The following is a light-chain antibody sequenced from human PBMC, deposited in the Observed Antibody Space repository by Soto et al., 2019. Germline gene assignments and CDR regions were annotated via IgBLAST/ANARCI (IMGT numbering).Light chain of an antibody. V-gene: IGKV3-20*01. CDR1: QSVSNNY. J-gene: IGKJ1*01. Sequence: EIVLTQSPGTLSLSPGERATLSCRTSQSVSNNYLAWYQQKPGQAPRLLIYGASSRATGIPDRFSGSGSGTDFTLTISRLEPEDFAMYYCHQYGRSPPWTFGQGTKVEIQ. CDR3: HQYGRSPPWT. CDR2: GAS.